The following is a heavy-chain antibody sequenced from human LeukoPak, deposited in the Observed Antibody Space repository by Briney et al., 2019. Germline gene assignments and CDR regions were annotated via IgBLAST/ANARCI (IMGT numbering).Heavy chain of an antibody. D-gene: IGHD2-8*02. CDR2: ISGSGGST. V-gene: IGHV3-23*01. CDR3: AKDREGTGPASRVYYYGMDV. J-gene: IGHJ6*02. Sequence: PGGSLRLSCAASGFTFSSYAMSWVRQAPGKGLEWVSAISGSGGSTYYADSVKGRFTISRDNSKNTLYLQMNSLRAEDTAVYYCAKDREGTGPASRVYYYGMDVWGQGTTVTVSS. CDR1: GFTFSSYA.